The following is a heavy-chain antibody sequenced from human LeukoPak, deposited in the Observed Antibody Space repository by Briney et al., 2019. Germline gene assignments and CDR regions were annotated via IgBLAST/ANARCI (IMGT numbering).Heavy chain of an antibody. Sequence: GGSLRLSCVAPGFTFSSYVMHWVRQAPGKGLEYVSAISSNGGSTYYADSVKGRFTISRDNSKNRLYLQMSSLRAEDTAVYYCMIWSSGWYPMVPFDYWGQGTLVTVSS. CDR1: GFTFSSYV. CDR3: MIWSSGWYPMVPFDY. J-gene: IGHJ4*02. D-gene: IGHD6-19*01. V-gene: IGHV3-64D*09. CDR2: ISSNGGST.